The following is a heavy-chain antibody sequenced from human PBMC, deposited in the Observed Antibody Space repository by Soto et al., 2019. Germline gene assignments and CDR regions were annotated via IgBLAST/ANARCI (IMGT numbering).Heavy chain of an antibody. D-gene: IGHD6-13*01. CDR2: INPNSGGT. CDR3: ARGFSVSSSWRDNWFDH. Sequence: GXSVKVSCKASGYTFTCYYMHWVRQAPGQGLEWMGWINPNSGGTNYAQKFQGRVTMTRDTSISTAYMELSRLRSDDTAVYYCARGFSVSSSWRDNWFDHWGQGTLVTVSS. V-gene: IGHV1-2*02. J-gene: IGHJ5*02. CDR1: GYTFTCYY.